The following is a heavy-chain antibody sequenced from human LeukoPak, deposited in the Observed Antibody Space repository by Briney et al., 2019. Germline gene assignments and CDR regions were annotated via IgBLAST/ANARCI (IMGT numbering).Heavy chain of an antibody. Sequence: ASVKVSCKASGYTFTSYYMHWVRQAPGQGLEWMGWINPNSGGTNYAQKFQGRVTMTRDTSISTAYMELSRLRSDDAAVYYCATVDYYDSSGYTFDYWGQGTLVTVSS. CDR2: INPNSGGT. J-gene: IGHJ4*02. CDR3: ATVDYYDSSGYTFDY. D-gene: IGHD3-22*01. CDR1: GYTFTSYY. V-gene: IGHV1-2*02.